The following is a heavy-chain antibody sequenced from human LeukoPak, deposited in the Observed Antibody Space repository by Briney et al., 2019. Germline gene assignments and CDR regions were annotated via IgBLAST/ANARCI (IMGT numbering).Heavy chain of an antibody. V-gene: IGHV1-46*01. Sequence: ASVKASCKASGYTFTSYYMHWVRQAPGQGLEWMGIISPSGGSTSYAQKFQGRVTMTRDTSTSTVYMELSSLRSEDTAVYYCARENYYYYGMDVWGQGTTVTVSS. J-gene: IGHJ6*02. CDR3: ARENYYYYGMDV. CDR2: ISPSGGST. CDR1: GYTFTSYY.